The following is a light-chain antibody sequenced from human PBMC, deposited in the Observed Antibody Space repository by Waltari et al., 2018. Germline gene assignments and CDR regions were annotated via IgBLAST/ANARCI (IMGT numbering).Light chain of an antibody. CDR1: SRDIGSYTL. CDR3: CAYAGSDTFI. J-gene: IGLJ6*01. V-gene: IGLV2-23*01. Sequence: QSALTQPASMSGSPGQSITISFTGSSRDIGSYTLVSWFQQHPGKAPKLLIYDSTNRPSGVSDRFSASKSGSTASLTISGLQGEDEADYYCCAYAGSDTFIFGGGTQVTV. CDR2: DST.